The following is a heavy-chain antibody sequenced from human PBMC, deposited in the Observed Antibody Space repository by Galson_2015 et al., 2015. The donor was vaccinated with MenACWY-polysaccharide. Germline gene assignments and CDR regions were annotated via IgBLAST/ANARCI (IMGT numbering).Heavy chain of an antibody. CDR1: VGSVTTATSY. Sequence: GTPSLPRPVSVGSVTTATSYWGWLRPSPGEGLEWSGYLVFRGGGNGNPSLTSRVALSIETSQNQFSLRLTSVTAADTAIYYCAREPTFSDGSFGCFDPWGQGTLVTVSS. J-gene: IGHJ5*02. CDR3: AREPTFSDGSFGCFDP. CDR2: LVFRGGG. V-gene: IGHV4-61*01. D-gene: IGHD3-10*01.